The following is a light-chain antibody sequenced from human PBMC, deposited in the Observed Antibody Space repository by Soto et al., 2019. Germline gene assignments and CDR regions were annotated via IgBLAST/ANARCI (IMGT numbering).Light chain of an antibody. CDR1: QSISVW. Sequence: DIQMTQSPSTLSASVGDRVTITCRASQSISVWLAWYQQKPGKAPKLLFYKASSLESGVPSRFSGSGSGTEFTLTISSLQPDDCATYYCQQYNSSPLTFGGGTKVEIK. CDR3: QQYNSSPLT. CDR2: KAS. J-gene: IGKJ4*01. V-gene: IGKV1-5*03.